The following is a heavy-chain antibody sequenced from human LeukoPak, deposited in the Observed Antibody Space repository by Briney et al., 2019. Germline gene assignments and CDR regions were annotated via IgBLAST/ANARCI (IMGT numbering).Heavy chain of an antibody. V-gene: IGHV3-43*01. Sequence: GGSLRLSCAASGFTFDDYTMHWVRQAPGKGLEWVSLISWDGGSTYYADSVKGRFTIYRDNSKNSLYLQMNSLRTEDTALYYCAKDRAVVVPAAIVVSYGMDVWGQGTTVTVSS. J-gene: IGHJ6*02. CDR3: AKDRAVVVPAAIVVSYGMDV. CDR2: ISWDGGST. D-gene: IGHD2-2*02. CDR1: GFTFDDYT.